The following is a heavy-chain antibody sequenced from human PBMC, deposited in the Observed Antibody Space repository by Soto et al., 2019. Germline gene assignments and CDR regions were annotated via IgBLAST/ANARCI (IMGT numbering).Heavy chain of an antibody. CDR3: ARVVPGAPKQPPNPSRPNYGMDV. V-gene: IGHV1-69*13. CDR1: GGTFSSYA. CDR2: IIPIFGTA. Sequence: SVKVSCKASGGTFSSYAISWVRQAPGQGLEWMGGIIPIFGTANYAQKFQGRVTITADESTSTAYMELSRLISEDTAVYYCARVVPGAPKQPPNPSRPNYGMDVRGQGTTVTVSS. D-gene: IGHD2-8*01. J-gene: IGHJ6*02.